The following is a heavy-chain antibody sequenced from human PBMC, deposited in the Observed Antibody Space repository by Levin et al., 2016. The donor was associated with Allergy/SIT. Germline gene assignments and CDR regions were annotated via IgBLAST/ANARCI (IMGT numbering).Heavy chain of an antibody. V-gene: IGHV4-34*01. CDR2: INHSGST. CDR1: GGSFSGYY. J-gene: IGHJ4*02. D-gene: IGHD3-10*01. CDR3: ARGRRANY. Sequence: SETLSLTCAVYGGSFSGYYWSWIRQPPGKGLEWIGEINHSGSTNYNPSLKSRVTISVDTSKNQFSLKLSSVTAADTAVYYCARGRRANYWGQGTLVTVSS.